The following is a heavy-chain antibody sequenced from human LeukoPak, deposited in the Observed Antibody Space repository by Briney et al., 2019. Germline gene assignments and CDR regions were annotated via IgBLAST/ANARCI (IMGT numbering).Heavy chain of an antibody. J-gene: IGHJ4*02. Sequence: GGSLRLSCAASGFTFSSYAMSWVRQAPGKGLEWVSAICGSGGSTYYADSVKGRFTISRDNSKNTLYLQMNSLRAEDTAVYYCAKVGVEVAGSYYKGGPFDYWGQGTLVTGSS. CDR2: ICGSGGST. D-gene: IGHD3-10*01. CDR3: AKVGVEVAGSYYKGGPFDY. CDR1: GFTFSSYA. V-gene: IGHV3-23*01.